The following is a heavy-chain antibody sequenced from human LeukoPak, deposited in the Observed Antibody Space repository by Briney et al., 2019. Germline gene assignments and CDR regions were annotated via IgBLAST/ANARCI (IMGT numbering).Heavy chain of an antibody. CDR1: GFTCSSYS. V-gene: IGHV3-21*01. CDR3: ARGGNSNYYYYGMDV. Sequence: GGSQRLSCAASGFTCSSYSMNWVRHDPGKGLEWVSSISTSSTYTYDADSVKGRFTISRDNAGNSLFLQMNSLRVEDTAVYYCARGGNSNYYYYGMDVWGQGTTVTVSS. J-gene: IGHJ6*02. CDR2: ISTSSTYT. D-gene: IGHD4-23*01.